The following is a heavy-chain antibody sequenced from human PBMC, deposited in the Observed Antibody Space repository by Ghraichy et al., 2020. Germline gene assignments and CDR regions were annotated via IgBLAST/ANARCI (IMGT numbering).Heavy chain of an antibody. CDR3: TTGSLFYYTNAEDS. V-gene: IGHV3-15*01. CDR1: GFTFTDAW. J-gene: IGHJ4*02. D-gene: IGHD2-8*01. CDR2: IKSRANGGTA. Sequence: GGSLRLSCAASGFTFTDAWLSWFRQVPGKGLEWVGRIKSRANGGTAEYAAPVKGRFTMSRDDPKNTLYLQMNNLKTEDTATYYCTTGSLFYYTNAEDSWGQGTLVIVTS.